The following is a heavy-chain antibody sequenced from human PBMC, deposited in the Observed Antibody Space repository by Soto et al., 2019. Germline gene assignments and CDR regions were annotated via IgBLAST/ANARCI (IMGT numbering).Heavy chain of an antibody. D-gene: IGHD2-2*01. V-gene: IGHV3-30*18. CDR1: GFTFSSYG. CDR3: EKDTAMSWDSYGMDV. CDR2: ISYDGSNK. Sequence: GGSLRLSCAASGFTFSSYGMHWVRQAPGKGLEWVAVISYDGSNKYYADSVKGRITISRDNSKNTLYLQMNSLRAEDTAVYYCEKDTAMSWDSYGMDVWGQGTTVTVSS. J-gene: IGHJ6*02.